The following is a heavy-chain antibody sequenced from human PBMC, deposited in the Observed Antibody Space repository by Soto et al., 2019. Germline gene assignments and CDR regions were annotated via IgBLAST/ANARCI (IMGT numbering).Heavy chain of an antibody. CDR2: ISSSSSYI. J-gene: IGHJ6*03. CDR3: ARRYTYCSSTSCYGYYYYMDV. V-gene: IGHV3-21*01. Sequence: GGSLRLSCAASGFTFSSYSMNWVRQAPGKGLEWVSSISSSSSYIYYADSVKGRFTISRDNAKNSLYLQMNSLRAEDTAVYYCARRYTYCSSTSCYGYYYYMDVWGKGTTVTVSS. CDR1: GFTFSSYS. D-gene: IGHD2-2*01.